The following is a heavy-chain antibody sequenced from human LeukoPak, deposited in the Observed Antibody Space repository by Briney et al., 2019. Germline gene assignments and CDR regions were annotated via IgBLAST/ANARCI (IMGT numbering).Heavy chain of an antibody. CDR2: ISGSGSST. CDR1: GFTFSSYA. D-gene: IGHD1-14*01. J-gene: IGHJ4*02. CDR3: ATNQTAGGHRFDY. V-gene: IGHV3-23*01. Sequence: QPGGSLRLSCAASGFTFSSYAMNWVRQAPGKGLDWVSAISGSGSSTSYADSVKGRFTISRDNSKNTLYLQMNSLRAEDTAVYYCATNQTAGGHRFDYWGQGTLVTVSS.